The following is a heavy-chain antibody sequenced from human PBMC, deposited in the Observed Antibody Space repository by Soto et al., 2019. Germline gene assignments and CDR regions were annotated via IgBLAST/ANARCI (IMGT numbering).Heavy chain of an antibody. Sequence: PSETLSLTCAVYGGSFSGYYWSWIRQPPGKGLGWIGEINHSGSTNYNPSHKSRVTISVXXXXXXFXLXLXXXTAAXTAVYYCARGKTLRVYGRNWFDPWGQGTLVTVS. D-gene: IGHD2-8*01. CDR2: INHSGST. CDR3: ARGKTLRVYGRNWFDP. CDR1: GGSFSGYY. V-gene: IGHV4-34*01. J-gene: IGHJ5*02.